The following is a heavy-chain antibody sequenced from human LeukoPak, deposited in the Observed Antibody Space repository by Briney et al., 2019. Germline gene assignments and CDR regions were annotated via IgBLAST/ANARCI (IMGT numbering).Heavy chain of an antibody. J-gene: IGHJ6*04. V-gene: IGHV4-4*02. CDR1: GGSISSSNW. D-gene: IGHD2-2*01. Sequence: SGTLSLTCAVSGGSISSSNWWSWVRQPPGKGLEWIGEIYHSGSTNYNPSLKSRVTISVDKSKNQFSLKLSSVTAADTAVYYCAREWYYCSSTSCYFYYGMDVWGKGTTVTVSS. CDR3: AREWYYCSSTSCYFYYGMDV. CDR2: IYHSGST.